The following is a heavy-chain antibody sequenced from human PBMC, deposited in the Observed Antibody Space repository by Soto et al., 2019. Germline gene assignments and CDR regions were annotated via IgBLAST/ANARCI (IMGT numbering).Heavy chain of an antibody. Sequence: DVQLVESGGGLVQPGRSLRLSCAASGFTFDDYAMHWVRQAPGKGLAWVSGISWNSGSIGYADSVKGRFTISRDNAKNSLYLQMNSLRAEDTALYYCAKGSAGYSSGWHDYWGQGTLVTVSS. CDR2: ISWNSGSI. CDR1: GFTFDDYA. V-gene: IGHV3-9*01. D-gene: IGHD6-19*01. J-gene: IGHJ4*02. CDR3: AKGSAGYSSGWHDY.